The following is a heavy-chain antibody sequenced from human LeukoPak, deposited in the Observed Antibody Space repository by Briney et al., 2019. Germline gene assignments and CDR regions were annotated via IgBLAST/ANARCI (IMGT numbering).Heavy chain of an antibody. CDR3: ARGPYGSGSYYNKRGWFDP. CDR1: GGSFSGYY. Sequence: SETLSLTCAVYGGSFSGYYWRWIRHPPGKGREWIGEINHSGSTNYNPSLRSRVTISVGTSKNQFSLKLSSVTAADTAVYYCARGPYGSGSYYNKRGWFDPWGQGTLVTVSS. CDR2: INHSGST. V-gene: IGHV4-34*01. J-gene: IGHJ5*02. D-gene: IGHD3-10*01.